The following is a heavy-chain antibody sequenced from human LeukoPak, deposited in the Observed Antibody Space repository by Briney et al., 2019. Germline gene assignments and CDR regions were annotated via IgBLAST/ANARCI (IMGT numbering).Heavy chain of an antibody. J-gene: IGHJ6*02. V-gene: IGHV1-8*01. CDR2: MNPNSGNT. CDR1: GYTFTSYD. CDR3: ARGFPYYYDSSGYLGYYYYYGMDV. Sequence: ASVKVSCKASGYTFTSYDINWVRQATGQGLEWMGWMNPNSGNTGYAQKFQGRVTMTRNTSISTAYMELSSLRSEDTAVYYCARGFPYYYDSSGYLGYYYYYGMDVWGQGTTVTVSS. D-gene: IGHD3-22*01.